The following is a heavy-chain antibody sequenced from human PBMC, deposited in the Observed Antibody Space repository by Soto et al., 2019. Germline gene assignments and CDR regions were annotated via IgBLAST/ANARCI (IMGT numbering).Heavy chain of an antibody. CDR2: IIPILNTA. CDR1: GGTFSSYS. J-gene: IGHJ6*02. Sequence: QVHLVQSGAEVKKPGSSVRVSCKTSGGTFSSYSFTWVRQAPGQGLEWMGEIIPILNTANFAQKFQSRVPIPADEPTSTVYMDLSSLSPDDTAVYYCARVDYDSTYGFYYYGLDVWGQGTTVTVSS. CDR3: ARVDYDSTYGFYYYGLDV. V-gene: IGHV1-69*01. D-gene: IGHD3-10*01.